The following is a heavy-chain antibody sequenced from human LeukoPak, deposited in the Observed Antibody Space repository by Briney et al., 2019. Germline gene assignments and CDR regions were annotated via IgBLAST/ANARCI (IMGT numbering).Heavy chain of an antibody. CDR1: GYSFTSYW. D-gene: IGHD6-19*01. CDR3: ARRDSSGWYVY. CDR2: IDPSESYT. J-gene: IGHJ4*02. V-gene: IGHV5-10-1*01. Sequence: GESLKISCKGSGYSFTSYWISWVRQMPGKGLEWVGRIDPSESYTNYSPSFQGHVTISADKSISTAYLQWSSLKASATAMYYCARRDSSGWYVYWGQGTLVTVSS.